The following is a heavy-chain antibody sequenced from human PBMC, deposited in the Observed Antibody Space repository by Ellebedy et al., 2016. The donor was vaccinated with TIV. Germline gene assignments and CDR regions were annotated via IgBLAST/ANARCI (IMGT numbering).Heavy chain of an antibody. D-gene: IGHD4-17*01. Sequence: AASVKVSCKVSGYTLTELSMHWVRQAPGKGLEWMGGFDPEDGETIYAQKFQGRVTMTEDTSTDTAYMELSSLRSEDTAVYYCATDLYGDYPDAFDIWGQGTMVTVSS. CDR3: ATDLYGDYPDAFDI. CDR1: GYTLTELS. CDR2: FDPEDGET. V-gene: IGHV1-24*01. J-gene: IGHJ3*02.